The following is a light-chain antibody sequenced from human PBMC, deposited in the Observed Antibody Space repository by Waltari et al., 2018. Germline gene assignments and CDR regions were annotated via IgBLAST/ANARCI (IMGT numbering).Light chain of an antibody. CDR2: RDD. Sequence: QSVMTQPPSASGTPGQTITFPGPGSSPNNGSNSVYWYQQFPGKPPQLLIYRDDQRPSGVPDRISGSKSGTSASLAISGLRSEDEADYYCLAWDDSMSGWVFGGGTKLTVL. CDR1: SPNNGSNS. V-gene: IGLV1-47*01. CDR3: LAWDDSMSGWV. J-gene: IGLJ3*02.